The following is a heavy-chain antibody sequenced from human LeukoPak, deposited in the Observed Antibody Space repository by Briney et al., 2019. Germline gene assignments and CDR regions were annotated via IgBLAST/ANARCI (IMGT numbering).Heavy chain of an antibody. J-gene: IGHJ5*02. CDR3: ARDPQSGYSSGWYVGWFDP. D-gene: IGHD6-19*01. CDR1: GGSFSGYY. CDR2: INHSGST. Sequence: PSETLSLTCAVYGGSFSGYYWSWIRQPPGKGLEWIGEINHSGSTNYNPSLKSRVTISVDMSRNQFSLKLSSVTAADTAVYYCARDPQSGYSSGWYVGWFDPWGQGTLVTVSS. V-gene: IGHV4-34*01.